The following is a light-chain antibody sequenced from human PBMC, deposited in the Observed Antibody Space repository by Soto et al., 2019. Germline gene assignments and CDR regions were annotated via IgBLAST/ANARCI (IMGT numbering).Light chain of an antibody. CDR3: QPYVGPPYT. V-gene: IGKV3-20*01. J-gene: IGKJ2*01. CDR2: GAS. Sequence: EIVLTQSPGTLSLSPGERGPLSCRASQSVMNNFLAWYQQKPGQAPRLLIYGASSRATGIPDRFSGSGSGTDFNLTISRLEPEDFAVYYCQPYVGPPYTVGQGTKLEIK. CDR1: QSVMNNF.